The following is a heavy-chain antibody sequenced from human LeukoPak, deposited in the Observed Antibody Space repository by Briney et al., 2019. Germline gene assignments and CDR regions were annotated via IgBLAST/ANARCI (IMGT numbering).Heavy chain of an antibody. CDR3: AIGPPYGGYSD. V-gene: IGHV3-23*01. CDR1: GFTFTTYA. D-gene: IGHD5-12*01. Sequence: GGSLRLSCAASGFTFTTYAMTWVRQAPGKGPEWVSTVNGSGGRTYYADSPKGRFTISRDNSKNTLYLQMNSLRPEDTAVYYCAIGPPYGGYSDWGQGTLVTVSS. CDR2: VNGSGGRT. J-gene: IGHJ4*02.